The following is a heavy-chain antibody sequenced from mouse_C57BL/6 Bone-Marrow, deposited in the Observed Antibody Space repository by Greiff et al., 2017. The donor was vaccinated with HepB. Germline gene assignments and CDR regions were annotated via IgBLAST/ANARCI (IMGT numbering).Heavy chain of an antibody. J-gene: IGHJ1*03. V-gene: IGHV1-69*01. D-gene: IGHD1-1*01. CDR1: GYTFTSYW. Sequence: QVQLQQPGAELVMPGASVKLSCKASGYTFTSYWMHWVKQRPGQGLEWIGEIDPSDSYTNYNQKFKGKSTLTVDKSSSTAYMQLSSLTSEDSAVYYGARSEGSSPWYFDVWGTGTTVTVSS. CDR3: ARSEGSSPWYFDV. CDR2: IDPSDSYT.